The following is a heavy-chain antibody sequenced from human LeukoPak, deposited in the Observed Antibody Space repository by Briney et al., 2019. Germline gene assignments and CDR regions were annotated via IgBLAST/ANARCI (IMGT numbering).Heavy chain of an antibody. D-gene: IGHD6-13*01. J-gene: IGHJ6*03. Sequence: SETLSLTCAVYGGSFSGYYWSWIRQPPGKGLEWIGEINHSGSTNYNPSLKSRVTISVDTSKNQFSLKLSSGTAADTAVYYCAREGSAAAGPYYYYMDVWGKGTTVTVSS. CDR3: AREGSAAAGPYYYYMDV. V-gene: IGHV4-34*01. CDR1: GGSFSGYY. CDR2: INHSGST.